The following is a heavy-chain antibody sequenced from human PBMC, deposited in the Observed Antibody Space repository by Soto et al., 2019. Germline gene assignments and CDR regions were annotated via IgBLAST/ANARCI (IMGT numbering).Heavy chain of an antibody. CDR2: ISYDGSNK. CDR1: GFTFSSYA. V-gene: IGHV3-30-3*01. CDR3: ARGDSSSLYGKDV. D-gene: IGHD6-6*01. J-gene: IGHJ6*02. Sequence: QVQLVESGGGVVQPGRSLRLSCAASGFTFSSYAMHWVRQAPGKGLEWVAVISYDGSNKYYADSVKGRFTISRDNSKNTLYLQMTSLTAEDTAVYYCARGDSSSLYGKDVWGQGTTFTVSS.